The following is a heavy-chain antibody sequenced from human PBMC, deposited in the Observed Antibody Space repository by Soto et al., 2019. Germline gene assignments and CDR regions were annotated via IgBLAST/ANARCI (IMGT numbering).Heavy chain of an antibody. D-gene: IGHD2-15*01. CDR1: GFSFSISP. CDR2: ISYDGTNK. CDR3: AMYPRASGGQHSGFNSFDS. V-gene: IGHV3-30-3*01. J-gene: IGHJ5*01. Sequence: GGSLRLSCAASGFSFSISPMHWVRQAPGKGPEWVAPISYDGTNKFYADSVKGRFTISRDNSKSTLYLQVDSLRPEDAAVYYSAMYPRASGGQHSGFNSFDSWGQGTLVTVSS.